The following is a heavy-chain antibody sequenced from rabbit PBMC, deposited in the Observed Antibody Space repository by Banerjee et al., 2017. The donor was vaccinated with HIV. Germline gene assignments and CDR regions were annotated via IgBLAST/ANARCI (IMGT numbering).Heavy chain of an antibody. CDR1: GFSFSSSYW. Sequence: QSLEESGGDLVKPGASLTLTCTASGFSFSSSYWICWVRQAPGKGLEWIACIYAGSSGSTYYASWAKGRFTISKTSSTTVTLQMTSLTAADTATYFCGRATYGDGNYYTNLWGPGTLVTVS. J-gene: IGHJ4*01. D-gene: IGHD8-1*01. V-gene: IGHV1S40*01. CDR3: GRATYGDGNYYTNL. CDR2: IYAGSSGST.